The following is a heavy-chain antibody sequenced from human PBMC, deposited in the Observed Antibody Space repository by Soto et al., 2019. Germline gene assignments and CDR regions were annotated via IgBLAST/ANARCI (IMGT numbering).Heavy chain of an antibody. CDR2: IGTAGDT. Sequence: GGSLRLSCAASGFTFSSYDMHWVRQATGKGLEWVSAIGTAGDTYYPGSVKGRFTISRENAKNSLYLQMNSLRAGDTAVYYCAREPNLLYSSGWQPFDYWGQGTLVTVSS. CDR3: AREPNLLYSSGWQPFDY. CDR1: GFTFSSYD. V-gene: IGHV3-13*01. D-gene: IGHD6-19*01. J-gene: IGHJ4*02.